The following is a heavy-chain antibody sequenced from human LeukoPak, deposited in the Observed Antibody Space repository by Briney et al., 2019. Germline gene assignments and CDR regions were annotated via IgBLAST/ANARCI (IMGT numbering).Heavy chain of an antibody. Sequence: GGXLRLSCAASGFTFSSNYMSWVRQAPGKGLEWVSVIYSGGSTYYSDSVTGRFTISRDNSKSTLYLQMNSLRAEDTAVYYCASAKSDCSSTSCPFDYWGQGTLVTVSS. CDR2: IYSGGST. CDR3: ASAKSDCSSTSCPFDY. V-gene: IGHV3-66*02. J-gene: IGHJ4*02. D-gene: IGHD2-2*01. CDR1: GFTFSSNY.